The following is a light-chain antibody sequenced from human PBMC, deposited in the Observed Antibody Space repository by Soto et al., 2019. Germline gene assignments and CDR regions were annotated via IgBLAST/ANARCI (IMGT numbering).Light chain of an antibody. J-gene: IGLJ1*01. CDR1: SSDVGAYNY. V-gene: IGLV2-14*03. CDR2: GVN. Sequence: QSALTQPASVSGSTGQSISISCTGTSSDVGAYNYVSWYQQHPGKAPKLIIYGVNNRPSGISDRFSGSKSGNTASLTISGLRAEDEADYHCISYTSSATYVFGPGTKVTVL. CDR3: ISYTSSATYV.